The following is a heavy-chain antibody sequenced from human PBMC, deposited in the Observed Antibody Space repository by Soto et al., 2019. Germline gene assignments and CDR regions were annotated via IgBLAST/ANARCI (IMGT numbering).Heavy chain of an antibody. V-gene: IGHV3-73*02. CDR1: GFTFSGSA. J-gene: IGHJ6*02. Sequence: EVQLVESGGGLVQPGGSLKLSCAASGFTFSGSAMHWVRQASGKGLEWVGRIRSKANSYATAYAASVKGRFTISRDDSKNTAYLQMNSLKTEDTAVYYCTVSYGDYGDAPHYYYGMDVWGQGTTVTVSS. CDR3: TVSYGDYGDAPHYYYGMDV. D-gene: IGHD4-17*01. CDR2: IRSKANSYAT.